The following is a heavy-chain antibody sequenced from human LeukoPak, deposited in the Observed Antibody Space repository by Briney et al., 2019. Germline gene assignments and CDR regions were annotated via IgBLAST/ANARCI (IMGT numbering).Heavy chain of an antibody. J-gene: IGHJ3*02. CDR1: GFTFDDYT. CDR3: AKGSVPVVAMNAFEI. CDR2: INWDGDIT. Sequence: GGSLRLSCAASGFTFDDYTMHWVRQPPGKGLEWVSLINWDGDITEYADSVEGRFTISRDNSKNSLFLQMNSLRAEDTAVYYCAKGSVPVVAMNAFEIWGQGTMVTVSS. V-gene: IGHV3-43*01. D-gene: IGHD2-2*01.